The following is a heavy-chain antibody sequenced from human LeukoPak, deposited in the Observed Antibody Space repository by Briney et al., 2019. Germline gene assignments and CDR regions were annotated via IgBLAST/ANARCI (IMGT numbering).Heavy chain of an antibody. CDR3: ARWYYYDSRGYYFDF. CDR1: GGSISSYY. Sequence: PETLSLTCTVSGGSISSYYWSWIRQPAGKGLEWIGRIYSSGNTNYNPSLKSRVTMSVDTSKNQFSLKLSSVTAADTAVYYCARWYYYDSRGYYFDFWGQGTLVTVSS. CDR2: IYSSGNT. J-gene: IGHJ4*02. V-gene: IGHV4-4*07. D-gene: IGHD3-22*01.